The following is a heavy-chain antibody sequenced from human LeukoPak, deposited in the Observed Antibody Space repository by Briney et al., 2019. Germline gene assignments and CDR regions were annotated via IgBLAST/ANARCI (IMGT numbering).Heavy chain of an antibody. J-gene: IGHJ6*03. CDR1: GFTFSSYW. CDR2: IKQDGSEK. Sequence: GGSLRLSCAASGFTFSSYWMSWVRQAPGKGLEWVANIKQDGSEKYYVDSVKGRFTISRDNAKNSLYLQINSLRAEDTAVYYCARVSRWFQRDHYYYYMDVWGKGTTVTVSS. D-gene: IGHD3-10*01. CDR3: ARVSRWFQRDHYYYYMDV. V-gene: IGHV3-7*01.